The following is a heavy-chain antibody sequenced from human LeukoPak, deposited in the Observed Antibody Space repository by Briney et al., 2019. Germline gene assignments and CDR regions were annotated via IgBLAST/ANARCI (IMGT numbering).Heavy chain of an antibody. J-gene: IGHJ4*02. D-gene: IGHD5-18*01. CDR3: ATNTAMDLYYFDY. CDR2: ISRSSNYI. V-gene: IGHV3-21*01. Sequence: GGSLRLSCAASGFTFSSYSMNWVRQAPGKGLEWVSSISRSSNYIYYADSVKGRFTISRDNAKNSLYLQMNSLRAEDTAVYYCATNTAMDLYYFDYWGQGTLVTVSS. CDR1: GFTFSSYS.